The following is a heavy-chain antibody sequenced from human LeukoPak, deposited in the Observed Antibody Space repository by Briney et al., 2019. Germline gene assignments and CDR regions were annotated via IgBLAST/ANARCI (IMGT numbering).Heavy chain of an antibody. Sequence: GGSLRLSCAASGFTFSSYSMNWVRQAPGKGLEWVSSISSSSSYIYYADSVKGRFTISRDNAKNSLYLQMNSLRAEDTALYYCARGHGSGSYFQTPFDYWGQGTLVTVSP. CDR1: GFTFSSYS. CDR3: ARGHGSGSYFQTPFDY. D-gene: IGHD3-10*01. CDR2: ISSSSSYI. J-gene: IGHJ4*02. V-gene: IGHV3-21*01.